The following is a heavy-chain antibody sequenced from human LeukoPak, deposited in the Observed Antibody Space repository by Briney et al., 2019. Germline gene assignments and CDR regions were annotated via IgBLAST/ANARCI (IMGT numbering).Heavy chain of an antibody. V-gene: IGHV3-30*01. CDR1: GSTFSGQL. J-gene: IGHJ4*02. CDR2: TAYEGGEK. D-gene: IGHD3-16*01. Sequence: QPGRSLRLSCAASGSTFSGQLLHWVRQAPGKGLEWVAGTAYEGGEKYYADSVSGRFTISRDNSDNTVYLQMNGLRLEDTAVYFCAREGDRHLTFDYWGRGTLVTVSS. CDR3: AREGDRHLTFDY.